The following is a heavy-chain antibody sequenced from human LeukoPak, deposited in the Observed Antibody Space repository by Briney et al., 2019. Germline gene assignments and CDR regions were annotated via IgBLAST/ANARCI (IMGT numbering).Heavy chain of an antibody. CDR2: ISSDGTNK. Sequence: GGSLRLSCEASGFXFSSYSMHWVRQAPGKGLEWVAVISSDGTNKFYADSVKGRFTISRDNSKSTLYLQMNSLRAEDTAVYFCARNYYGSSGYYYPMGYWGQGTLVTVSS. J-gene: IGHJ4*02. CDR3: ARNYYGSSGYYYPMGY. CDR1: GFXFSSYS. D-gene: IGHD3-22*01. V-gene: IGHV3-30-3*01.